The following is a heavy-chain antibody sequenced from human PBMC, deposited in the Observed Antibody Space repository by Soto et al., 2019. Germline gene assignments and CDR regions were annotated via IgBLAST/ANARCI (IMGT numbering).Heavy chain of an antibody. CDR2: ISGSGGST. J-gene: IGHJ3*02. Sequence: GGSLRLSCAASGFTFSSYAMSWVRQAPGKGLEWVSAISGSGGSTYYADSVKGRFTISRDNSKNTLYLQMNSLRAEDTAVYYCAISYDSSGGTSLFQGGYAFDIWGQGTMVTVSS. D-gene: IGHD3-22*01. V-gene: IGHV3-23*01. CDR1: GFTFSSYA. CDR3: AISYDSSGGTSLFQGGYAFDI.